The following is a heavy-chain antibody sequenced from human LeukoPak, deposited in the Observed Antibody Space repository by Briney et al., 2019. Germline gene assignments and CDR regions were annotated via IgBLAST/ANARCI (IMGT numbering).Heavy chain of an antibody. D-gene: IGHD2/OR15-2a*01. CDR2: IYYSGST. CDR1: GGSISSGGYY. V-gene: IGHV4-61*08. J-gene: IGHJ6*02. CDR3: ARSNSNRAYGMDV. Sequence: SETLSLTCTVSGGSISSGGYYWSWIRQHPGKGLEWIGYIYYSGSTNYNPSLKSRVTISVDTSKNQFSLKLSSVTAADTAVYYCARSNSNRAYGMDVWGQGTTVTVSS.